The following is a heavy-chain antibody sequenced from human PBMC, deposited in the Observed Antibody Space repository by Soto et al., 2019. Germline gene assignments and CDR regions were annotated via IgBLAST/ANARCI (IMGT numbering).Heavy chain of an antibody. D-gene: IGHD2-15*01. J-gene: IGHJ6*03. CDR1: GGSISSYY. CDR3: ARHVGYCSGGSCTRQTLYYYYYMDV. V-gene: IGHV4-59*08. Sequence: SETLSLTCTVSGGSISSYYWSWIRQPPGKGLEWIGYIYYSGSTNYNPSLKSRVTISVDTSKNQFSLKLSSVTAADTAVYYCARHVGYCSGGSCTRQTLYYYYYMDVWGKGTTITVSS. CDR2: IYYSGST.